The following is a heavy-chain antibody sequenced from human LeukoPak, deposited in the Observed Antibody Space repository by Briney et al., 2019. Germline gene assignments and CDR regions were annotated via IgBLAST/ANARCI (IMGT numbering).Heavy chain of an antibody. Sequence: PGGSLRLSCAASGFTFSSYWMHWVRQAPGKGLVWVSRINTDGSSTSYVDSVKGRFTISRDNAKNTLYLQMNSLRVEDTAVYYCARAHNWKYGTFDYWGQGTLVTVSS. D-gene: IGHD1-7*01. CDR2: INTDGSST. CDR1: GFTFSSYW. J-gene: IGHJ4*02. V-gene: IGHV3-74*01. CDR3: ARAHNWKYGTFDY.